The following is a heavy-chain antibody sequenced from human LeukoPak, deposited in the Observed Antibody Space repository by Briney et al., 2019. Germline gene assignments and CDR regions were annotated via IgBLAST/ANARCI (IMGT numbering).Heavy chain of an antibody. D-gene: IGHD2-2*01. Sequence: SVKVSCKASGGTFSRYAINWVRQAPGQGLEWMGGIIPLFGTANYAQKFQGRVTITAVESMSTAYMELSSLRSEDTAVYYCARDLPMGSAAHYYYGMDVWGQGTTVTVSS. CDR3: ARDLPMGSAAHYYYGMDV. CDR2: IIPLFGTA. J-gene: IGHJ6*02. V-gene: IGHV1-69*13. CDR1: GGTFSRYA.